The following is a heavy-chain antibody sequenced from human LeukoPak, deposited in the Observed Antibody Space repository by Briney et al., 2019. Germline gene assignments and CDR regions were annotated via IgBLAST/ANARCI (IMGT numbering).Heavy chain of an antibody. J-gene: IGHJ6*03. Sequence: GRSLRLSCAASGFTFENDAMHWVRQAPGWGLEWVSSVRWDSGNIAYADSVKGRFTISRDNAKNSLYVQMNSLRAEDTAVYYCARGCSSTSCYVVGYYYYMDVWGKGTTVTVSS. V-gene: IGHV3-9*01. CDR3: ARGCSSTSCYVVGYYYYMDV. CDR2: VRWDSGNI. D-gene: IGHD2-2*01. CDR1: GFTFENDA.